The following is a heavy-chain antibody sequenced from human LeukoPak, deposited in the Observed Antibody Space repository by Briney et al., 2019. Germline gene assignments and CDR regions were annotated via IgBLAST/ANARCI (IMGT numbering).Heavy chain of an antibody. J-gene: IGHJ4*02. D-gene: IGHD1-1*01. CDR2: VSGTGGST. CDR1: GFTFSNYA. CDR3: AKVRTGHYFDY. Sequence: GGSLRLSCAASGFTFSNYAMSWVRQAPGKGLEWVSSVSGTGGSTYYADSVKGRFTISRDNSNNTLFLQMNSLRAEDTAVYYCAKVRTGHYFDYWGQGTLVTVSS. V-gene: IGHV3-23*01.